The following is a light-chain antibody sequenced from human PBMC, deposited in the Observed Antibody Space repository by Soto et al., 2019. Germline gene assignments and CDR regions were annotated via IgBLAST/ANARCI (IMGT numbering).Light chain of an antibody. J-gene: IGLJ2*01. CDR2: DVS. Sequence: QSALTQPASVSGSPGQSITISCTGTSSDVGAYNYVSWFQQHPGKAPKILIYDVSNRPSGVSNRFSGSKSGNAASLTISGLQAVDEADYYCSSYTSSSTLVFGGGTKVTVL. CDR1: SSDVGAYNY. CDR3: SSYTSSSTLV. V-gene: IGLV2-14*03.